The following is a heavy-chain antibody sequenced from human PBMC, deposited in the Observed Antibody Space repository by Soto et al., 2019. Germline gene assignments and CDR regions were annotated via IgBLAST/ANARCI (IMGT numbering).Heavy chain of an antibody. CDR1: GASVTFGSYF. J-gene: IGHJ3*01. V-gene: IGHV4-31*03. CDR2: IQNSATT. CDR3: AREPLL. Sequence: QVQLRESGPGLVKPSQTLSLTCTVSGASVTFGSYFLTWIRQRPGEGLEWIGNIQNSATTSYNPSLKSRVTISLDTSKNQFSLKLNSVTAADTAVYYCAREPLLWGQGTLVTVSS.